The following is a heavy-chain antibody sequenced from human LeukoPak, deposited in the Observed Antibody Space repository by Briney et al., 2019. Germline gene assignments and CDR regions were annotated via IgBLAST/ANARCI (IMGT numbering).Heavy chain of an antibody. D-gene: IGHD3-16*01. CDR2: IYPGDSDT. J-gene: IGHJ3*02. CDR3: ARRGAGIMSDAFDM. V-gene: IGHV5-51*01. Sequence: GESLKISCKGSGYSFTTYWVVWVRQMPGKGLEWMGSIYPGDSDTRYGPSFQGQVTISVDKSTTTAYLQWSSLKASDTAIYYCARRGAGIMSDAFDMWGQGTMVLVSS. CDR1: GYSFTTYW.